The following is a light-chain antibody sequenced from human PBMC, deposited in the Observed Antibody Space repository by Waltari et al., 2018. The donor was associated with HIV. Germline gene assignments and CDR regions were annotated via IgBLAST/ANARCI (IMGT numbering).Light chain of an antibody. V-gene: IGKV4-1*01. Sequence: DIVMTQSPDSLAVSLGERATINCKSSQSVLYSSNNKNYLAWYQQKPGQPPKLLIYWASTRESGVPDRFSGSGSGTDFTLTINSLQAEDVAVYYCQQYYSTPQTFGGGTKVEIK. CDR1: QSVLYSSNNKNY. J-gene: IGKJ4*01. CDR3: QQYYSTPQT. CDR2: WAS.